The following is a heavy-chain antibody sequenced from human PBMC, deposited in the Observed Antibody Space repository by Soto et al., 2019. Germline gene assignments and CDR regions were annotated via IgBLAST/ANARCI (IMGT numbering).Heavy chain of an antibody. CDR2: INHSGST. J-gene: IGHJ4*02. D-gene: IGHD7-27*01. Sequence: QVQLQQWGAGLLKPSETLSLTCAVYGGSFSGYYWSWIRQPPGKGLEWIGEINHSGSTNYNPSLKSRVTISVDTSKNQFSLKLSSVTAADTAVYHCARGWGRISDYWGQGALVAVSS. V-gene: IGHV4-34*01. CDR3: ARGWGRISDY. CDR1: GGSFSGYY.